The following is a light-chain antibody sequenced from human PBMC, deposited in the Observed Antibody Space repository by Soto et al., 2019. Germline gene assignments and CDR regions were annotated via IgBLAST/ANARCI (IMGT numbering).Light chain of an antibody. CDR3: QQYDNWPWT. V-gene: IGKV3-15*01. CDR2: GAS. CDR1: QSIGDT. Sequence: EIVMTQSPATLSVYPGGRATLSCRASQSIGDTLAWYQLKPGQAPRLLIYGASSRVTGFPARFSGSGSGTDFTLTISSLQSDEFAVDYCQQYDNWPWTGVQWPKVDIK. J-gene: IGKJ1*01.